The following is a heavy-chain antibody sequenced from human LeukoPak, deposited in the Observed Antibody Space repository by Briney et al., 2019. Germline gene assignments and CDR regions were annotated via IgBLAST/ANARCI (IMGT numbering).Heavy chain of an antibody. CDR2: ISAYNGNT. CDR3: ARVLSRGYCSSTSCSGAFDY. J-gene: IGHJ4*02. V-gene: IGHV1-18*01. D-gene: IGHD2-2*01. Sequence: ASVKVSCKASGYTFTSYGISWVRQAPGQGLESMGWISAYNGNTNYAQKLQGRVTMTTDTSTSTAYMELRSLRSDDTAVYYCARVLSRGYCSSTSCSGAFDYWGQGTLVTVSS. CDR1: GYTFTSYG.